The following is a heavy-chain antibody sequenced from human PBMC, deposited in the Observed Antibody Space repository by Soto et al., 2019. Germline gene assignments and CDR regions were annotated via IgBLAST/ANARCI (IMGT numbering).Heavy chain of an antibody. J-gene: IGHJ5*02. Sequence: GASVKVSCKASGGTFSSYAISWVRQAPGQGLEWMGGIIPIFGTANYAQKFQGRVTITADESTSTAYMELSSLRSEDTAVYYCAXLSKQTPAAGAGPWFDPWGQGTLVTVSS. D-gene: IGHD6-13*01. CDR3: AXLSKQTPAAGAGPWFDP. CDR1: GGTFSSYA. CDR2: IIPIFGTA. V-gene: IGHV1-69*13.